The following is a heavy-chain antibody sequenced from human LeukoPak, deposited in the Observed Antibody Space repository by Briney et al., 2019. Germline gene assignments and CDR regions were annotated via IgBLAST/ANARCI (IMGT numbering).Heavy chain of an antibody. D-gene: IGHD5-12*01. CDR1: GFTFDDYA. Sequence: GGSLRLSCAASGFTFDDYAMHWVRQAPGKGLEWVAGISWNSVRMDYADSVRGRFTISRDNAKSSLYLQMSSLRAEDTALYYCVRDGGSGYDYNFDYWGQGTLVTVSS. CDR3: VRDGGSGYDYNFDY. CDR2: ISWNSVRM. J-gene: IGHJ4*02. V-gene: IGHV3-9*01.